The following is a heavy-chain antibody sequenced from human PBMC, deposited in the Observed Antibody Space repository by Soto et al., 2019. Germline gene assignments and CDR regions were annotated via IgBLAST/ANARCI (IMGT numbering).Heavy chain of an antibody. Sequence: ETLSLTCTVYDGSFSDYYWNWIRQPPGKGLEWIGVINHSGSTYYNPSLQSRVTMSLDTSKNQFSLKLSSVTAADTAVYYCARGRDAPKSGYWGQGTLVTVSS. CDR2: INHSGST. CDR3: ARGRDAPKSGY. J-gene: IGHJ4*02. V-gene: IGHV4-34*01. CDR1: DGSFSDYY. D-gene: IGHD1-26*01.